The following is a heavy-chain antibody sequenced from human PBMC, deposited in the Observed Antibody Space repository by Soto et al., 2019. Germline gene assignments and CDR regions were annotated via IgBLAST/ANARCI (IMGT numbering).Heavy chain of an antibody. Sequence: EVQLVESGGGLVKPGGSLRLSCAASGFTFSNAWMNWVRQAPGKGLEWVGRIKSKTDGGTTDYAAPVKGRFTISRDDSKNTLYLQMNSLKTEDTAVYYCTTTRHPGDTAIPKIPNRFDYWGQGTLVTVSS. CDR3: TTTRHPGDTAIPKIPNRFDY. D-gene: IGHD5-18*01. CDR2: IKSKTDGGTT. V-gene: IGHV3-15*07. CDR1: GFTFSNAW. J-gene: IGHJ4*02.